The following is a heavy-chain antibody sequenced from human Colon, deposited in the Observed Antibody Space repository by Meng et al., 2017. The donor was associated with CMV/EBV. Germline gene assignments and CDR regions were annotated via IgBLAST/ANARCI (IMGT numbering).Heavy chain of an antibody. CDR3: VGMILRYSGGWNIIDY. D-gene: IGHD6-19*01. Sequence: SGFAVSNNFRSWVGPAPGKGLEWVSVFFSNGNIYYADYVKGRFTIARDNFKNTLSLQMNSLRPEDTAVYYCVGMILRYSGGWNIIDYWGEGTLVTVSS. CDR2: FFSNGNI. V-gene: IGHV3-66*03. J-gene: IGHJ4*02. CDR1: GFAVSNNF.